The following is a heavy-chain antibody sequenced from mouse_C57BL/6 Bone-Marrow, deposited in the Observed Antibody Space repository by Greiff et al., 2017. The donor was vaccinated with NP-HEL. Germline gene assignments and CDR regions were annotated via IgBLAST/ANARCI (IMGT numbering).Heavy chain of an antibody. V-gene: IGHV7-3*01. CDR3: ARSIYYDYADDPFYAMDY. CDR1: GFTFSDYY. CDR2: RRKKGNGYTY. D-gene: IGHD2-4*01. J-gene: IGHJ4*01. Sequence: EVMLVESGGGLVQPGGSLSISCAASGFTFSDYYMSWVRQGPGKGREGGGGRRKKGNGYTYEYSVTVKGRFTISRDTSQSILYLQMNAQRTEDSATYYCARSIYYDYADDPFYAMDYWGQGTSVTVSA.